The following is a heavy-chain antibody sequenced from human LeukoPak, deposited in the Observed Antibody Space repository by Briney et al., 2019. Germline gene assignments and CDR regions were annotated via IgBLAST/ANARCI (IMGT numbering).Heavy chain of an antibody. CDR1: GGSISSGGYY. D-gene: IGHD6-19*01. J-gene: IGHJ4*02. CDR3: ARMGGQWLLRGRAFDY. CDR2: IYYSGST. V-gene: IGHV4-61*08. Sequence: PSETLSLTCTVSGGSISSGGYYWSWIRQHPGKGLEWIGYIYYSGSTNYNPSLKSRVTISVDTSKNQFSLKLSSVTAADTAVYYCARMGGQWLLRGRAFDYWGQGTLVTVSS.